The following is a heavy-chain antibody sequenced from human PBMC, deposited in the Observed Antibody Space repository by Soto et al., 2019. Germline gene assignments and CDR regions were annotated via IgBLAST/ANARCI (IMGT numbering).Heavy chain of an antibody. V-gene: IGHV3-9*01. CDR3: AKDAVGSHYFYYMDV. J-gene: IGHJ6*03. Sequence: DVQLVESGGGLVQPGRSLRLSCAASGFAFNDYAMHWVRQAPGKGLEWVAGTSWHSANIAYADSVKGRFTISRDNAKNSLYLQMNSLRSEDTAFYYCAKDAVGSHYFYYMDVWGKGTAVTVSS. D-gene: IGHD3-10*01. CDR1: GFAFNDYA. CDR2: TSWHSANI.